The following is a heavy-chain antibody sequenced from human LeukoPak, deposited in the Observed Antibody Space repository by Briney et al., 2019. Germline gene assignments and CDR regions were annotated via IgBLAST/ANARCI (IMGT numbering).Heavy chain of an antibody. CDR1: GFTFSSYA. V-gene: IGHV3-23*01. Sequence: GGSLRLSCAASGFTFSSYAMRWVRQAPGKGLEWVSAISGSGGSTYYADSVKGRFTISRDNSKNTLYLQMNSLRAEDTAVYYCAKDLGVVVPAAIGYWGQGTLVTVSS. J-gene: IGHJ4*02. CDR2: ISGSGGST. D-gene: IGHD2-2*01. CDR3: AKDLGVVVPAAIGY.